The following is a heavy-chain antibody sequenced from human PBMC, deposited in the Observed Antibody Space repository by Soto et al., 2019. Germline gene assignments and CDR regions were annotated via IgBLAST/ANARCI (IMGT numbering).Heavy chain of an antibody. CDR3: ARHGSN. J-gene: IGHJ4*02. Sequence: ECRSVSCAGSGVSIINTSDYGGWIRRPPGKGLEWIGTIYYSGITYYNPSLKSRVTISVDTSKNQFSLKLTSVTAADTAVYYCARHGSNWGQGTLVTVSS. CDR1: GVSIINTSDY. CDR2: IYYSGIT. V-gene: IGHV4-39*01.